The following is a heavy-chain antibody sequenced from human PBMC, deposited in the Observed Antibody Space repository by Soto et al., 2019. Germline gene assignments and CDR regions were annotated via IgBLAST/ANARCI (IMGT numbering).Heavy chain of an antibody. D-gene: IGHD2-2*01. CDR1: GFTFSSYG. Sequence: QVQLVESGGGVAQPGRSLRLSCAASGFTFSSYGMHWVRQAPGKGLEWVAVISYDGSNKYYADSVKGRFTISRDNSKNTLYLQMNSLRAEDTAVYYCAKGELRGLIVLVPAIDYWGQGTLVTVSS. CDR2: ISYDGSNK. V-gene: IGHV3-30*18. CDR3: AKGELRGLIVLVPAIDY. J-gene: IGHJ4*02.